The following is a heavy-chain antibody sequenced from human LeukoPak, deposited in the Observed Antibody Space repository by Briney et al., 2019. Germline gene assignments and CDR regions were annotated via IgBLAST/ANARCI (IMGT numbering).Heavy chain of an antibody. CDR3: ARDEFVDTAMVDISPDY. D-gene: IGHD5-18*01. Sequence: GGSLRLSCAASGFTFSSYWMHWVRQAPGKGLVWVSRINTDGSSTNYADSVKGRFTISRDNAKNTLYLQMNSLRAEDTAVYYCARDEFVDTAMVDISPDYWGQGTLVTVSS. CDR1: GFTFSSYW. J-gene: IGHJ4*02. V-gene: IGHV3-74*01. CDR2: INTDGSST.